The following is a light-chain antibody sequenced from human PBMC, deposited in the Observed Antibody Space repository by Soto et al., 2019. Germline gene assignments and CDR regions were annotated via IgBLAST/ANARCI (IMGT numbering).Light chain of an antibody. J-gene: IGKJ2*01. Sequence: EIVLTQSPGTLSLSPGERATLSCRASQSVSSSYFAWYQQKPGQAHRLLIYGASSSATGIPDRFSGSGSGTDFTLTISRLEAEDFSVYYCQQYGSSPIYTFGQGTKLEIK. CDR3: QQYGSSPIYT. CDR1: QSVSSSY. V-gene: IGKV3-20*01. CDR2: GAS.